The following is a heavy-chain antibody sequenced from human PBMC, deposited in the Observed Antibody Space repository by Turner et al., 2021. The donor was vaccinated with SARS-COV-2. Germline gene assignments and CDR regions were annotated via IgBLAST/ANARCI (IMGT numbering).Heavy chain of an antibody. CDR3: ARRGRASRFSFDY. V-gene: IGHV4-39*01. CDR2: IHYIGTT. CDR1: VGSVSSSDHY. J-gene: IGHJ4*01. Sequence: QLQLQESGPGLVKPSETLSLTCTVSVGSVSSSDHYWDWIRQPPGKGLDWIGSIHYIGTTYYNPSLKSRVTISVDTSKNQFSLKLSSVTAADTAVYYCARRGRASRFSFDYWGHGTLLTVSS.